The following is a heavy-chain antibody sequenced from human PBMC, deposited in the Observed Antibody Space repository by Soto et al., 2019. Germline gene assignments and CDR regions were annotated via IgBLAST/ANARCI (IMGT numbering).Heavy chain of an antibody. Sequence: SETLSLTCTVSGASISSGGYYWSWIRQHPGKGLEWIGNIYYSGRTYYNPSLKSRVTMSLDTSKNQFSLKLSSVTVADTAVYYCAREATTGTRPVDYWGQGTPVTVSS. V-gene: IGHV4-31*03. J-gene: IGHJ4*02. CDR1: GASISSGGYY. CDR3: AREATTGTRPVDY. D-gene: IGHD1-1*01. CDR2: IYYSGRT.